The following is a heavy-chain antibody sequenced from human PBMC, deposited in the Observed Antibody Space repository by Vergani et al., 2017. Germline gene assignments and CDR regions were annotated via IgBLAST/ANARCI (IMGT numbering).Heavy chain of an antibody. CDR3: AGDRMGLRFRQPHYYGMDV. V-gene: IGHV1-69*12. CDR2: IIPNFSPA. J-gene: IGHJ6*02. Sequence: QVQLVQSGAEVKKPGSSVRVSCKTSGGAFSTYAINWVRQAPGQGLEWMGAIIPNFSPARSAQKFQGRVTITADESTRTVYMELNSLRSDDSAVYYCAGDRMGLRFRQPHYYGMDVWGQGTTVTVSS. CDR1: GGAFSTYA. D-gene: IGHD1-14*01.